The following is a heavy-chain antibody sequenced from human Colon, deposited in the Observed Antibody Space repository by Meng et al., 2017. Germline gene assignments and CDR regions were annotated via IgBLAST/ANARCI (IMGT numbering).Heavy chain of an antibody. V-gene: IGHV4-4*02. CDR3: ARNGFYSLGY. CDR2: IHHGRGT. D-gene: IGHD3-22*01. CDR1: RDSITYGKW. Sequence: QDAGLGLGDSLGARPLPRAGVRDSITYGKWWSSLRHPPGKGLEWIGEIHHGRGTNYNPALRSRVTFSLDKSRNQLSLTLTSVTAADTAVYYCARNGFYSLGYWGPGALVTVSS. J-gene: IGHJ4*02.